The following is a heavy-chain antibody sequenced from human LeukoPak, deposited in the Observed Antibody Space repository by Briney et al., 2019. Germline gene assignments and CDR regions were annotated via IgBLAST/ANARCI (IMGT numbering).Heavy chain of an antibody. CDR2: IIPIFGTA. J-gene: IGHJ4*02. V-gene: IGHV1-69*01. Sequence: ASVKVSCKASGGTFSSYAISWGRQAPGQGLEWRGGIIPIFGTANYAQKFQGRVTITADESTSTAYMELSSLRSEDTAVYYCARARPPYSSSELYFDYWGQGTLVTVSS. CDR1: GGTFSSYA. CDR3: ARARPPYSSSELYFDY. D-gene: IGHD6-6*01.